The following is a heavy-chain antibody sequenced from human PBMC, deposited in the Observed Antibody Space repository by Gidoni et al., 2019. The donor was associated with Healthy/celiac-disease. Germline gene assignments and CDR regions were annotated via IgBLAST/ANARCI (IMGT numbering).Heavy chain of an antibody. CDR3: ARGSVGIAAAGTDY. V-gene: IGHV1-69*01. CDR1: GGTFSSYA. Sequence: QVQLVQSGAEVKKPGSSVKVSCKASGGTFSSYAISWVRQAPGQGLEWMGGIIPIFGTANYAQKFQGRVTITADESTSTAYMERSSLRSEDTAVYYCARGSVGIAAAGTDYWGQGTLVTVSS. D-gene: IGHD6-13*01. CDR2: IIPIFGTA. J-gene: IGHJ4*02.